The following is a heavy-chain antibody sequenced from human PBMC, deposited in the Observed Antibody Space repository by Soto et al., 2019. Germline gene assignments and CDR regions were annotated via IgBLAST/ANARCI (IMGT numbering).Heavy chain of an antibody. V-gene: IGHV3-15*01. J-gene: IGHJ3*02. CDR2: IKSKTDGGTT. CDR1: GFTFSNAW. Sequence: GGSLRLSCAASGFTFSNAWMSWVRQAPGKGLEWVGRIKSKTDGGTTDYAAPVKGRFTISRDDSKNTLYLQMNSLKTEDTAVYYCTFSRYDYGDYNGAFDIWGQGTMVTVSS. CDR3: TFSRYDYGDYNGAFDI. D-gene: IGHD4-17*01.